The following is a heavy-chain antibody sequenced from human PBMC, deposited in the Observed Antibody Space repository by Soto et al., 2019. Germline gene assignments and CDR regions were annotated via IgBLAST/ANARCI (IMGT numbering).Heavy chain of an antibody. CDR1: GFTFDDYA. CDR3: AKDIGEEAFDI. CDR2: ISWNSGSI. V-gene: IGHV3-9*01. J-gene: IGHJ3*02. Sequence: LRLSCAASGFTFDDYAMHWVRQAPGKGLEWVSGISWNSGSIGYADSVKGRFTISRDNAKNSLYLQMNSLRAEDTALYYCAKDIGEEAFDIWGQGTMVTVSS.